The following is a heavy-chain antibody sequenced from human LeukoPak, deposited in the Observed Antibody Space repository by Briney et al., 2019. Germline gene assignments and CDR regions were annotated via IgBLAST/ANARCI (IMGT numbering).Heavy chain of an antibody. Sequence: SETLSLTCTVSGGSISSYYWSWIRQPPGKGLEGSGYIYYSGSTNYNPSLKSRVTISVDTSKNQFSLKLSSVTAADTAVYYCARSRLETDEFYFDYWGQGTLVTVSS. CDR2: IYYSGST. CDR3: ARSRLETDEFYFDY. J-gene: IGHJ4*02. V-gene: IGHV4-59*01. D-gene: IGHD2-2*01. CDR1: GGSISSYY.